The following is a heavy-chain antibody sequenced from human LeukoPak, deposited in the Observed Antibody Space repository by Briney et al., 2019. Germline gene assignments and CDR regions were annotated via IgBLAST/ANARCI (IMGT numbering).Heavy chain of an antibody. J-gene: IGHJ4*02. V-gene: IGHV1-8*01. CDR1: GYTFTSYD. CDR2: MNPNSGNT. CDR3: ARDLHFTYYYDSSGYAVDY. D-gene: IGHD3-22*01. Sequence: ASVKVSCKASGYTFTSYDINWVRQATGQGLEWMGWMNPNSGNTGYAQKFQGRVTMTRSTSISTAYMELSSLRSEDTAVYYCARDLHFTYYYDSSGYAVDYWGQGTLVTVSS.